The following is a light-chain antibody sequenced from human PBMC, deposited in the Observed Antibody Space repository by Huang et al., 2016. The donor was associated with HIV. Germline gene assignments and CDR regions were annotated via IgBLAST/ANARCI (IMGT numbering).Light chain of an antibody. J-gene: IGKJ4*01. CDR3: QQSYFTPLT. CDR2: GAS. Sequence: DIQMTQSPSSLSASVGDRVTITCRASQTITTYLSWYQQKPGKAPKLLIYGASSLHSGVPSRFSGSGSGTDFTLTISSLQPEDFATYYCQQSYFTPLTFGGGTRLEIK. CDR1: QTITTY. V-gene: IGKV1-39*01.